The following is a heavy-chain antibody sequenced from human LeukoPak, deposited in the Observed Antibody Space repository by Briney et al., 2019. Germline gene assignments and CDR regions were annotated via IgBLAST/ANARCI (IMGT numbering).Heavy chain of an antibody. D-gene: IGHD6-13*01. CDR3: AKSPAIAAAGTRDDY. CDR1: GFTFSSYA. J-gene: IGHJ4*02. CDR2: ISGSGGST. Sequence: GSLGLSCAASGFTFSSYAMSWVRQAPGKGLEWVSAISGSGGSTYYADSVKGRFTISRDNSKNTLYLQMNSLRAEDTAVYYCAKSPAIAAAGTRDDYWGQGTLVTVSS. V-gene: IGHV3-23*01.